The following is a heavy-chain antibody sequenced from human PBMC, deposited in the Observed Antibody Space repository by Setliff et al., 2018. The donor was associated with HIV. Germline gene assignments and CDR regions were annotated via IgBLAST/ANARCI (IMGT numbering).Heavy chain of an antibody. Sequence: SQTLSLTCAISGDSISSNSAAWNWIRQSPSRGLERLGRTFYSSRWFYDYAVSVKSRVTISPDTSKNQFSLQLNSVTPEDTAVYYCARAGYGGNSDYFDYWGQGTLVTVSS. D-gene: IGHD2-21*02. CDR3: ARAGYGGNSDYFDY. CDR1: GDSISSNSAA. V-gene: IGHV6-1*01. J-gene: IGHJ4*02. CDR2: TFYSSRWFY.